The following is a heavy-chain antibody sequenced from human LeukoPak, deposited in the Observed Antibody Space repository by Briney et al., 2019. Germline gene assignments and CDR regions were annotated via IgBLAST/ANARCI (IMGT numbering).Heavy chain of an antibody. CDR1: GGSISSSSYY. Sequence: SETLSLTCTVSGGSISSSSYYWGWIRQPPGKGLEWIGSIYYSGSTYYNPSLKSRVTISVDTSKNQFSRKLSSVTAADTAVYYCARLSSGWYLDYWGQGTLVTVSS. J-gene: IGHJ4*02. CDR3: ARLSSGWYLDY. V-gene: IGHV4-39*07. CDR2: IYYSGST. D-gene: IGHD6-19*01.